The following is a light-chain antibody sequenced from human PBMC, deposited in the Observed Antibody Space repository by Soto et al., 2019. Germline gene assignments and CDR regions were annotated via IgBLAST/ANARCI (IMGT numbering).Light chain of an antibody. CDR1: SSYVGGHKH. CDR2: EVN. CDR3: SSYTSSTTPWV. V-gene: IGLV2-14*01. Sequence: QSALTQPASVSGSPGQSITISCTRTSSYVGGHKHVSWYQQHPGKAPRLIIYEVNNRPSGVSDRFSGSKSGNTASLTISGLEAEDEADYYCSSYTSSTTPWVFGGGTKLTVL. J-gene: IGLJ3*02.